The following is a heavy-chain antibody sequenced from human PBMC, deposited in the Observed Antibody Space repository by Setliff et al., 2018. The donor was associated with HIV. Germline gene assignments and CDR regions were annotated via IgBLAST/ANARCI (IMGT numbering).Heavy chain of an antibody. CDR1: GYSLTSFD. V-gene: IGHV1-8*01. Sequence: ASVKVSCKASGYSLTSFDINWVRQATGQGLEWMGWIHPNSGETSYAEKFRGRVTMTTDTSTSTAYMDLRSLRSDDTAVYYCAKCSEMLGTPATSSGYYCGWFDPWGQGTLVTAPQ. D-gene: IGHD3-22*01. J-gene: IGHJ5*02. CDR2: IHPNSGET. CDR3: AKCSEMLGTPATSSGYYCGWFDP.